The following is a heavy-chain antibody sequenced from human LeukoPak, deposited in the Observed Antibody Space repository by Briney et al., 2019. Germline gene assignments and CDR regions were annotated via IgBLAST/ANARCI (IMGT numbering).Heavy chain of an antibody. CDR2: ISSSSKYI. V-gene: IGHV3-21*01. Sequence: GGSLRLSCAASEFTFSSYNMNWVRQASGKGLEWVSSISSSSKYIYYADSVKGRFTISRDNSKNTLYLQMNSLRVEDTAIYYCAKDMGRRIFGVAYDAFHIWGQGTMVTVSS. J-gene: IGHJ3*02. CDR3: AKDMGRRIFGVAYDAFHI. D-gene: IGHD3-3*01. CDR1: EFTFSSYN.